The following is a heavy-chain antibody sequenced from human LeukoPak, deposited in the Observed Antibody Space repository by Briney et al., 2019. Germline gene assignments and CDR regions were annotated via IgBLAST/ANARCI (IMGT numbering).Heavy chain of an antibody. CDR3: ARDMKGNLDY. CDR1: GFNFGSYA. D-gene: IGHD3-16*01. V-gene: IGHV3-7*01. CDR2: INQDGGTR. Sequence: PGGSLRLSCAASGFNFGSYAMSWVRQAPGKGLDWVANINQDGGTRQYADSVRGRFTISRDNAKNSLYLEMNSLRAEDTGLYHCARDMKGNLDYWGQGTLVTVSS. J-gene: IGHJ4*02.